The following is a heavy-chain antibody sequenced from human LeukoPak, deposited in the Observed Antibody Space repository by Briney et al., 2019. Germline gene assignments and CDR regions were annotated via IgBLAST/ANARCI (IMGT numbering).Heavy chain of an antibody. D-gene: IGHD5-24*01. CDR3: ARGSLGRDGYHFDS. Sequence: PSETLSLTCTVSGGSISSYYWSWIRQPPGKGLEWIGYIYYSGSTNYNPFLKSRVTISIDASKNQFSLKLSSVTAADTAVYYCARGSLGRDGYHFDSWGQGTLVTVSS. V-gene: IGHV4-59*01. CDR2: IYYSGST. CDR1: GGSISSYY. J-gene: IGHJ4*02.